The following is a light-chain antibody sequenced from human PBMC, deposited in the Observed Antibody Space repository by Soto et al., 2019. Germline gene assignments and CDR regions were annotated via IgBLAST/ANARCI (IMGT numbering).Light chain of an antibody. CDR3: QQYGISPPWT. CDR1: QSVSSTY. J-gene: IGKJ1*01. Sequence: EIVLTQSPGTLSLSPGERATLSCRASQSVSSTYLAWFQQKPGQAPRLLIYGASSRATGIPDRFSDSGSGTDFTLTISRLEPEDFAVYYCQQYGISPPWTFGQGTKVEIK. V-gene: IGKV3-20*01. CDR2: GAS.